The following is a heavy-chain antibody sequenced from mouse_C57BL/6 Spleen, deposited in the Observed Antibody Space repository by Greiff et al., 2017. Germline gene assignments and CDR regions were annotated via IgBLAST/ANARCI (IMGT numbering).Heavy chain of an antibody. V-gene: IGHV1-80*01. J-gene: IGHJ2*01. CDR1: GYAFSSYW. CDR2: IYPGDGDT. D-gene: IGHD1-1*01. Sequence: QVQLKQSGAELVKPGASVKISCKASGYAFSSYWMNWVKQRPGKGLEWIGQIYPGDGDTNYNGKFKGKATLTADKSSSTAYMQLSSLTSEDSAVYFCARNYGSSNHFDYWGQGTTLTVSS. CDR3: ARNYGSSNHFDY.